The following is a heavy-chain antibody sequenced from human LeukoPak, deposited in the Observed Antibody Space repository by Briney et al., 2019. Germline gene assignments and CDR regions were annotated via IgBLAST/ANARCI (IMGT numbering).Heavy chain of an antibody. V-gene: IGHV3-21*01. CDR1: GFTFSTYS. Sequence: GGSLRLSCAASGFTFSTYSMNWVRQAPGKGLEWVSSVSSSSSYIYYADSVKGRFTLSRDSAKNSLYLQMNSLRAEDTAVYYCAKDTVAGYFHFDYWGQGTLVTVSS. CDR2: VSSSSSYI. D-gene: IGHD2/OR15-2a*01. J-gene: IGHJ4*02. CDR3: AKDTVAGYFHFDY.